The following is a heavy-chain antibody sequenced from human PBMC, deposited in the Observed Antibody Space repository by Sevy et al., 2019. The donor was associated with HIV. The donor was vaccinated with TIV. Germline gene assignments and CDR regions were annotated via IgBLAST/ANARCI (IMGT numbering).Heavy chain of an antibody. J-gene: IGHJ6*02. CDR3: ARYSSRTEGGYYYYGMDV. CDR2: INSDGSNT. CDR1: GFTFSSYW. V-gene: IGHV3-74*01. D-gene: IGHD1-26*01. Sequence: GGSLRLSCAASGFTFSSYWMHWVRQAPGKGLVWVSRINSDGSNTSYADSVKGRFTISRDNAKNTLYLQMNSLRAEDTAVYYCARYSSRTEGGYYYYGMDVWGQGTTVTVSS.